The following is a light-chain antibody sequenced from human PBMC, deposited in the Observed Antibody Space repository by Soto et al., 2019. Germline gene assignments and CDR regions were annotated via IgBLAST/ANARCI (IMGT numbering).Light chain of an antibody. CDR1: QDISNY. CDR2: DAS. Sequence: DIQMTQSPSSLSASVGDRVTITCQASQDISNYLNWYQQKQGKAPKLLIYDASNLETGVPSRFSGSGSGTDFTFTISSLQPEDIATYYCQQYDSLPLTFGGGTKVEIK. CDR3: QQYDSLPLT. V-gene: IGKV1-33*01. J-gene: IGKJ4*01.